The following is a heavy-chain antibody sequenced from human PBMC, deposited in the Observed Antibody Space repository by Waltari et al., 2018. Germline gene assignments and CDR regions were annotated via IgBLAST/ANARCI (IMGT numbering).Heavy chain of an antibody. D-gene: IGHD4-17*01. CDR2: IYYSGST. J-gene: IGHJ5*02. CDR1: GGSLSSSSYS. V-gene: IGHV4-39*07. CDR3: ARDAQGDYGWFDP. Sequence: QLQLQESGPGLVKPSETLSLPCTVPGGSLSSSSYSWGWIRQPPGKGLEWIGSIYYSGSTYYNPSLKSRVTISVDTSKNQFSLKLSSVTAADTAVYYCARDAQGDYGWFDPWGQGTLVTVSS.